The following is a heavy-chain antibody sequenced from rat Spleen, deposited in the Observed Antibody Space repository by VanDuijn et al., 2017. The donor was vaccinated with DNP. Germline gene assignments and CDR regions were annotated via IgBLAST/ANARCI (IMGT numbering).Heavy chain of an antibody. V-gene: IGHV3-3*01. CDR1: GYSITSSFR. D-gene: IGHD4-3*01. J-gene: IGHJ2*01. Sequence: EVHLQESGPGLVKPSQSLSLTCSVTGYSITSSFRWNWIRKFPGNKLEWMGYIDNADNTYYNPSLKSRTSITRDTSKNQFFLQVNSVTAEDTATYYCTRFMYNSGYGYWGQGVMVTVSS. CDR3: TRFMYNSGYGY. CDR2: IDNADNT.